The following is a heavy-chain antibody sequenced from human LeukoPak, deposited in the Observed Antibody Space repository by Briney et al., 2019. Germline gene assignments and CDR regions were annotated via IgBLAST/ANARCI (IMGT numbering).Heavy chain of an antibody. CDR2: INPNSGGT. D-gene: IGHD3-10*01. J-gene: IGHJ6*02. Sequence: ASVKVSCKASGYTFTGYYMHWVRQAPGQGLEWMGWINPNSGGTNYAQKFQGRVTMTRDTSISTAYMELSRLRSDDTAVYYCARASNTMVRGAPPYYYYGMDVWGQGTTVTVSS. V-gene: IGHV1-2*02. CDR3: ARASNTMVRGAPPYYYYGMDV. CDR1: GYTFTGYY.